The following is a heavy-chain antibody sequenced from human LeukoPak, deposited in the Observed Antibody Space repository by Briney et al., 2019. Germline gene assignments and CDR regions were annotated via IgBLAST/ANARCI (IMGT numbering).Heavy chain of an antibody. CDR3: ARELLGYCSSTSCPSDY. J-gene: IGHJ4*02. CDR2: ISSSSYI. V-gene: IGHV3-21*01. D-gene: IGHD2-2*01. CDR1: GFTFSSYS. Sequence: GGSLRLSCAASGFTFSSYSMNWVRQAPGKGLEWVSSISSSSYIYYADSVKGRFTISRDNAKNSLYLQMNSLRAEDTAVYYCARELLGYCSSTSCPSDYWGQGTLVTVSS.